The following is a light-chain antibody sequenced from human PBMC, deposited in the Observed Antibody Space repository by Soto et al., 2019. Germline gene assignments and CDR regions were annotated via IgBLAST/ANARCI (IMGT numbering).Light chain of an antibody. CDR1: QSISSW. V-gene: IGKV1-5*03. J-gene: IGKJ1*01. CDR2: KAS. Sequence: DIQMTQSPSTLSASVGDRVTITCRASQSISSWLAWYQQKPGKAPKLLIYKASSLESGVPSRFSGSGSGTEFTLTISRLQHDDFATYYCQQYNSYSCTFGQGTKVEIK. CDR3: QQYNSYSCT.